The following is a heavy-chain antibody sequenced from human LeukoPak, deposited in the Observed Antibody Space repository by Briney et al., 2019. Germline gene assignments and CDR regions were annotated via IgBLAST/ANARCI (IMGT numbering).Heavy chain of an antibody. CDR2: IYSGGST. D-gene: IGHD2-15*01. J-gene: IGHJ4*02. CDR1: GFTVSSNY. CDR3: ARVISPGNLSGFDY. V-gene: IGHV3-53*05. Sequence: GGSLRLSCAASGFTVSSNYMSWVRQAPGKGLEWVSVIYSGGSTYYADSVKGRFTISRDNSKNTLYLQMNSLRAEDTAVYYCARVISPGNLSGFDYWGQGTLVTVSS.